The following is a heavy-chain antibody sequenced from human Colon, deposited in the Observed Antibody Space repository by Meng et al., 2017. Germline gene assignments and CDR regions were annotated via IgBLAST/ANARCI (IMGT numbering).Heavy chain of an antibody. D-gene: IGHD3-16*01. V-gene: IGHV1-46*02. J-gene: IGHJ4*02. CDR3: ARERLGESPDY. CDR1: RYNFNNYH. Sequence: ELRRLGGSVRVTCKTSRYNFNNYHQPGARQGCRQRVYRNGIINHNGGGTLCARKFQDRVTMTIYTTTSTVYMELRSLRSEDTDVDYCARERLGESPDYWGQGTLDTVSS. CDR2: INHNGGGT.